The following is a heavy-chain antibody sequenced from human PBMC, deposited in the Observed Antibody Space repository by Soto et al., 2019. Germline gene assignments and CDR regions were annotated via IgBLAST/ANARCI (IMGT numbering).Heavy chain of an antibody. CDR3: ARKGSWPYYYYGMDV. V-gene: IGHV5-51*01. J-gene: IGHJ6*04. CDR2: IYPGDSDT. CDR1: GYSFTSYW. Sequence: PGESLQISCKGSGYSFTSYWIGWVRQMPGKGLEWMGIIYPGDSDTRYSPSFQGQVTISADKSISTAYLQWSSLKASDTAMYYCARKGSWPYYYYGMDVCGKGTTVTVXS.